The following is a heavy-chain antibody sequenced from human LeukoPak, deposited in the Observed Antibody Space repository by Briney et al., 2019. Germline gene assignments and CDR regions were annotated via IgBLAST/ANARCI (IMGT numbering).Heavy chain of an antibody. Sequence: SETLSLTCTVSGGSISSSSYYWGWIRQPLGKGLEWIGSIYYSGSTYYNPSLKSRVTISVDTSKNQFSLKLSSVTAADTAVYYCAAVSGYTGTIDYWGQGTLVTVSS. CDR1: GGSISSSSYY. J-gene: IGHJ4*02. V-gene: IGHV4-39*01. CDR3: AAVSGYTGTIDY. D-gene: IGHD3-3*01. CDR2: IYYSGST.